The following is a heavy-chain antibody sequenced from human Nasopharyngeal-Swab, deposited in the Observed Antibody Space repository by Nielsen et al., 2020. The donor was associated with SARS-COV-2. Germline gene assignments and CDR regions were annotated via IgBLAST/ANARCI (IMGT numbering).Heavy chain of an antibody. D-gene: IGHD3-10*01. CDR1: GYSFTPYR. J-gene: IGHJ6*02. CDR2: INSSGGNT. Sequence: ASVKVSCKASGYSFTPYRLHWVRQAPGQGLDWMGIINSSGGNTDYAQKLQGRITLTRDRSTSTVYMELSSLTFEDTAVYYCARAYGVFYYGMDVWGQGTTVTISS. V-gene: IGHV1-46*01. CDR3: ARAYGVFYYGMDV.